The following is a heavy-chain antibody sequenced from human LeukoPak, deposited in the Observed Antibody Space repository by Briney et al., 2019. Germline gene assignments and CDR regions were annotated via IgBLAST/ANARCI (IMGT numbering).Heavy chain of an antibody. CDR2: INTNTGNP. Sequence: ASVKVSCKASGYTFTAYAMIWVRQAPGQGLEWMGWINTNTGNPTYAQGLTGRFVFSLDTSVSTAYLQISSLKAEDTAVYYCARDRITIFGVVSNWFDPWGQGTLVTVSS. J-gene: IGHJ5*02. CDR3: ARDRITIFGVVSNWFDP. D-gene: IGHD3-3*01. V-gene: IGHV7-4-1*02. CDR1: GYTFTAYA.